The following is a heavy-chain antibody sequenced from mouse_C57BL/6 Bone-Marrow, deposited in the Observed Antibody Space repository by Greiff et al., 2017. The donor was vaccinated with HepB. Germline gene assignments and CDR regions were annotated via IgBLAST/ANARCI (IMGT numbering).Heavy chain of an antibody. Sequence: EVKLVESGGGLVKPGGSLKLSCAASGFTFSSYAMSWVRQTPEKRLEWVATISDGGSYTYYPDNVKGRFTISRDNAKNNLYLQMSHLKSEDTAMYYCAREGNNYGSSSFYYAMDYWGQGTSVTVSS. J-gene: IGHJ4*01. V-gene: IGHV5-4*01. CDR2: ISDGGSYT. D-gene: IGHD1-1*01. CDR3: AREGNNYGSSSFYYAMDY. CDR1: GFTFSSYA.